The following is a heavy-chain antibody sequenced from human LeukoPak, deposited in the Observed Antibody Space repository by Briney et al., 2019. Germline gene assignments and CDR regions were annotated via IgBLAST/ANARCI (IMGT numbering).Heavy chain of an antibody. Sequence: SETLSLTCTVSGGSISSSSYYWGWIRQPPGKGLEWIGSISYSGSTYYNPSLKSRVTISVDTFKKQFSLKLSSVTAADTAVYYCARLGVSSSWYDYWGQGTLVTVSS. D-gene: IGHD6-13*01. CDR2: ISYSGST. CDR1: GGSISSSSYY. CDR3: ARLGVSSSWYDY. V-gene: IGHV4-39*01. J-gene: IGHJ4*02.